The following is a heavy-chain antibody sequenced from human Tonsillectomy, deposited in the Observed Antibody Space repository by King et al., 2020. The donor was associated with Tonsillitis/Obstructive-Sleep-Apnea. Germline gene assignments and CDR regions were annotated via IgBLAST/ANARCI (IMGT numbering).Heavy chain of an antibody. CDR3: AREWRRRNFDY. V-gene: IGHV3-53*01. Sequence: EVQLVESGGGLIPPGGSLRLSCTASGLTVRTNSMTWVRQTPGKGLEWVSIVYSGGSTNYADSVKGRFTISRDSSENTLYLQLNSLRAEDTAVYYCAREWRRRNFDYWGQGTLVTVSS. J-gene: IGHJ4*02. CDR1: GLTVRTNS. D-gene: IGHD3-3*01. CDR2: VYSGGST.